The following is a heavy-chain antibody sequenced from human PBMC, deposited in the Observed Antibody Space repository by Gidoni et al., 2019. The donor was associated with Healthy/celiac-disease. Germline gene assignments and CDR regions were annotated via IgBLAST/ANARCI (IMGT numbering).Heavy chain of an antibody. J-gene: IGHJ5*02. CDR2: IYYSGST. V-gene: IGHV4-31*03. CDR1: GGSISSGGYY. D-gene: IGHD2-8*01. Sequence: QVQLQESGPGLVKPSQTLSLTCTVSGGSISSGGYYWSWIRQHPGKGLEWIGYIYYSGSTYYNPSLKSRVTISVDTSKNQFSLKLSSVTAADTAVYYCARGEEYCTNGVCYTNWFDPWGQGTLVTVSS. CDR3: ARGEEYCTNGVCYTNWFDP.